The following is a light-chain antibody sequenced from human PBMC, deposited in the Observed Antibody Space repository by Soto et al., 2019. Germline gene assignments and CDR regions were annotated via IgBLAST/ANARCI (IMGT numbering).Light chain of an antibody. J-gene: IGLJ2*01. CDR1: SSNIGAGYD. V-gene: IGLV1-40*01. Sequence: QSVLTQPPSVSRAQGQRVTISCTGSSSNIGAGYDVHWYQQLPGTAPKLLIYGNSNRPSGVPDRFSGSKSCTSASLAITGLQAEDEADYYCQSYDSSLSVVFGGGTKLTVL. CDR3: QSYDSSLSVV. CDR2: GNS.